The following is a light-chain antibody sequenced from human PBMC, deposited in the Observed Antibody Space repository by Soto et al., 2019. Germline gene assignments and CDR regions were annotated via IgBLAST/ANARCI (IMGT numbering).Light chain of an antibody. CDR2: YVS. J-gene: IGLJ1*01. V-gene: IGLV2-14*03. Sequence: QSVLTQPASVSGSPGQSITISCTGTSSDVGGYNYVSWYQQHPGKAPKLMIYYVSHRPSGVSNRFSGSKSGNTASLTISGLQAEDEAHYYCRSYTSINSYVFGTGTKLTVL. CDR1: SSDVGGYNY. CDR3: RSYTSINSYV.